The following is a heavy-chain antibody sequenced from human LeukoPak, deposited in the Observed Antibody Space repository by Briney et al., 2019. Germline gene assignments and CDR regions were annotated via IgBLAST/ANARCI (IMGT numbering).Heavy chain of an antibody. CDR3: ARDRGTWNDDGFDY. V-gene: IGHV4-4*07. CDR2: IYISGST. D-gene: IGHD1-1*01. J-gene: IGHJ4*02. CDR1: GGSISSYY. Sequence: SETLSLTCTVSGGSISSYYWSWIRQPAGKGLEWIGRIYISGSTNYNPSLRSRVTMSVDTSKNQFSLKLSSVTAADTAVYYCARDRGTWNDDGFDYWGQGTLVTVSS.